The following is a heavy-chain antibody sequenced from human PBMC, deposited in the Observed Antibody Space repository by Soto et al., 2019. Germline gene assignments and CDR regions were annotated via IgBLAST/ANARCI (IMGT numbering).Heavy chain of an antibody. CDR1: GYTFSSYA. Sequence: QVQLVQSGAEVKKPGASVKVSSKATGYTFSSYAMHWVRQAPGQRLEWMGWINAGNGNTKYSQKFQGRVTITRDTSASTAYMELSSLRSEDTAVYYCARDLGGWPDYWGQGTLVTVSS. V-gene: IGHV1-3*01. J-gene: IGHJ4*02. D-gene: IGHD2-15*01. CDR3: ARDLGGWPDY. CDR2: INAGNGNT.